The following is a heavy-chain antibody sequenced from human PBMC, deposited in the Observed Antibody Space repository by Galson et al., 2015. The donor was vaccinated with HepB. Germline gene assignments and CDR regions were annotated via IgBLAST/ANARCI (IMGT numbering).Heavy chain of an antibody. CDR3: ARGGSIAARRLGHWYFDL. CDR2: IIPIFGTA. CDR1: GGTFSSYA. J-gene: IGHJ2*01. Sequence: SVKVSCKASGGTFSSYAISWVRQAPGQGLEWMGGIIPIFGTANYAQKFQGRVTITADESTSTAYMELSSLRSEDTAVYYCARGGSIAARRLGHWYFDLWGRGTLVTVSS. V-gene: IGHV1-69*13. D-gene: IGHD6-6*01.